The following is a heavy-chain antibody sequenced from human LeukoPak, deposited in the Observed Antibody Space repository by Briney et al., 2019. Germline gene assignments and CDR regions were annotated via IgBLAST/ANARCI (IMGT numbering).Heavy chain of an antibody. J-gene: IGHJ6*02. CDR1: GDSVSSNSAA. D-gene: IGHD3-10*01. CDR3: ARSGVRGSDYSGMDV. Sequence: SQALSLPCAISGDSVSSNSAAWNWIRQSPSRGLEGLGRTYYRSKWYNDYAVSVRSRITINPDTSKQQSALQLNSVTPEDTAVYYCARSGVRGSDYSGMDVWGQGTTVTVCS. CDR2: TYYRSKWYN. V-gene: IGHV6-1*01.